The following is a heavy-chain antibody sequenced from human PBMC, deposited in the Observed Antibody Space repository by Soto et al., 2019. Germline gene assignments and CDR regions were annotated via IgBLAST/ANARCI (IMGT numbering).Heavy chain of an antibody. Sequence: GGSLRLSCAASGFTFSSYWMSWVRQAPGKGLEWVANIKQDGSEKYYVDSVKGRFTISRDNAKNSLYLQMNSLRAEDTAVYYCARYVGVGDYGGNYYYYYMDVWGKGTPVTVSS. CDR1: GFTFSSYW. D-gene: IGHD4-17*01. J-gene: IGHJ6*03. V-gene: IGHV3-7*03. CDR2: IKQDGSEK. CDR3: ARYVGVGDYGGNYYYYYMDV.